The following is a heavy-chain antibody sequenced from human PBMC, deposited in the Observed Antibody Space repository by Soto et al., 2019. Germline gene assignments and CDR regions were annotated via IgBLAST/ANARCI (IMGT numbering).Heavy chain of an antibody. Sequence: GGSLRLSCAASGFTFSSYGMHWVRQAPGKGLEWVAVISYDGSNKYYADSVKGRFTISRDNSKNTLYLQMNSLRAEDTAVYYCAKGSRDYYDSSGYSTGGYFDDWGQGTLVTVSS. CDR1: GFTFSSYG. J-gene: IGHJ4*02. V-gene: IGHV3-30*18. CDR3: AKGSRDYYDSSGYSTGGYFDD. D-gene: IGHD3-22*01. CDR2: ISYDGSNK.